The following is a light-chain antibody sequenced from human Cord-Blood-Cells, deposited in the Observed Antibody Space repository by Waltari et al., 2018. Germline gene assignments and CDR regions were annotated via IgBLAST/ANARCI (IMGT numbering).Light chain of an antibody. CDR1: SSDVGGYNS. V-gene: IGLV2-14*03. Sequence: QSALTQPASVSGSPGQSITISCTGTSSDVGGYNSVSWYQQHPGKAPKLMIYDVSNRPSGVSNRFSDSKSGNTASLTISGLQAEDEADYYCSSYTSSSTLVFGGGTKLTVL. CDR3: SSYTSSSTLV. CDR2: DVS. J-gene: IGLJ3*02.